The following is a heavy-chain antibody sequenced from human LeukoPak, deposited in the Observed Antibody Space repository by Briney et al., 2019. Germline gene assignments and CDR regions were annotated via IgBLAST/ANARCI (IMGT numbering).Heavy chain of an antibody. CDR1: GFTFTSYA. CDR3: ARDETVAGTVDY. V-gene: IGHV3-30-3*01. J-gene: IGHJ4*02. CDR2: ISKDGSDK. Sequence: GRSLRLSCAASGFTFTSYALHCVRQAPGKGLEWVAVISKDGSDKYYADSVRGRFTISRDSSKNTLYLQMNSLRIEDTAVYYCARDETVAGTVDYWGQGSLVTVSS. D-gene: IGHD6-19*01.